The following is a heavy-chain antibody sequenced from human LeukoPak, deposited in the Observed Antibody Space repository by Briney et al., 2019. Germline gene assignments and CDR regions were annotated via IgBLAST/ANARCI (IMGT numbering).Heavy chain of an antibody. V-gene: IGHV1-2*06. CDR1: GYTFTGYY. Sequence: ASVKVSCKASGYTFTGYYMHWVRQAPGQGIEWMGRINPNSGGTNYAQKFQGRVTITRDTSISTAYMELSRLRSDDTAVYYCARDYNPYSSSWVFDYWGQGTLVTVSS. J-gene: IGHJ4*02. D-gene: IGHD6-13*01. CDR3: ARDYNPYSSSWVFDY. CDR2: INPNSGGT.